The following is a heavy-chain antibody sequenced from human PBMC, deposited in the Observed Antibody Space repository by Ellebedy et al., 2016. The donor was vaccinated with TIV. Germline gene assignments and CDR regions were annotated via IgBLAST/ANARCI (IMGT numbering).Heavy chain of an antibody. J-gene: IGHJ3*02. D-gene: IGHD3-3*01. CDR3: WAYDLWRGGRNAFDI. Sequence: GESLKISCAASGFTVSSNYMSWVRQAPGKGLEWVSVIYSGGSTYYADSVKGRFTISRDNSKNPLYLQMNSLRAEDTAVYYCWAYDLWRGGRNAFDIWGQGTMVTVSS. V-gene: IGHV3-66*01. CDR2: IYSGGST. CDR1: GFTVSSNY.